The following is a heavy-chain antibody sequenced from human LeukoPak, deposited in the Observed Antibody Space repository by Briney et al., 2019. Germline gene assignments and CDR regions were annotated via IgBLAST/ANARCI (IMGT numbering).Heavy chain of an antibody. J-gene: IGHJ5*02. D-gene: IGHD3-22*01. Sequence: SETLSLTCTVSGGSISSYYWSWIRQPPGKGLEWIGYIYTSGSTNYNPSLKSRVTISVDTSKNQFSLKLSSVTAADTAVYYCARGYYDSGGYTWGQGILVTVSS. CDR2: IYTSGST. CDR1: GGSISSYY. V-gene: IGHV4-4*09. CDR3: ARGYYDSGGYT.